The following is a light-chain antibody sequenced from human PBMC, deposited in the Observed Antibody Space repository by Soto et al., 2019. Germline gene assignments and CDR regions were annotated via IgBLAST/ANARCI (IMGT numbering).Light chain of an antibody. CDR2: DAS. J-gene: IGKJ1*01. CDR3: QQRSNWPRGT. CDR1: QSVSSY. Sequence: EIVLTHSRATLSLSPCERATLSFSASQSVSSYLAWYQQKPGQAPRLLIYDASNRATGIPARFSGSGSGTDFTLTISSLEPEDFAVYYCQQRSNWPRGTFGQGTKVDIK. V-gene: IGKV3-11*01.